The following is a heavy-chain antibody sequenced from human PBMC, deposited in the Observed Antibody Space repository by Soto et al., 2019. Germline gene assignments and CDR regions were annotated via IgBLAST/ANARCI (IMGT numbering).Heavy chain of an antibody. Sequence: SETLSLTCTVSGGSVSSDNYYWSWVRQPPGKGLEWIGYIYYSGSTNYNPSLKSRVTISVDTSKNQFSLNLNSVTAADTAVYYCARGNWKGDNWGQGTLVTVSS. CDR3: ARGNWKGDN. D-gene: IGHD1-20*01. CDR1: GGSVSSDNYY. V-gene: IGHV4-61*01. J-gene: IGHJ4*02. CDR2: IYYSGST.